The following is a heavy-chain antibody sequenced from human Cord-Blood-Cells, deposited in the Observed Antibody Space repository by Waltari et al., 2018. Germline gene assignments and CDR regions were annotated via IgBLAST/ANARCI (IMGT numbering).Heavy chain of an antibody. V-gene: IGHV3-30*18. CDR1: GFTFSSYG. Sequence: QVQLVESGGGVVQPGRSLRLSCAASGFTFSSYGLHWVRQAPGKGLEWVAVISYDGSNKYYADSVKGRFTISRDNSKNTLYLQMNSLRAEDTAVYYCANVYSSSWYAVDYWGQGTLVTVSS. CDR3: ANVYSSSWYAVDY. CDR2: ISYDGSNK. D-gene: IGHD6-13*01. J-gene: IGHJ4*02.